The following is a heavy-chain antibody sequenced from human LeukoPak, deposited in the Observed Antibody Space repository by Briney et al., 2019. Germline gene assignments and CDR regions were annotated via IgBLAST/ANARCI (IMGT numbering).Heavy chain of an antibody. J-gene: IGHJ1*01. D-gene: IGHD2-8*02. CDR2: IHYSGIT. CDR1: GDSVNSNNYY. CDR3: ASGYAEILLVAEYFDH. Sequence: SETLSLTCSVSGDSVNSNNYYWAWTRQPPGTGLEWIATIHYSGITYYKASLKSRVTISIDTSKRQFSLKLTSVTAADTAVYYCASGYAEILLVAEYFDHWGQGTLVTVSS. V-gene: IGHV4-39*01.